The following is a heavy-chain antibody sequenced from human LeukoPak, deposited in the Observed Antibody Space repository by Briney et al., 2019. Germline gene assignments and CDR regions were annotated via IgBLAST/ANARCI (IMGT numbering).Heavy chain of an antibody. CDR2: ISGDGGCT. CDR1: GFTFDDYA. D-gene: IGHD4-17*01. V-gene: IGHV3-43*02. J-gene: IGHJ6*03. CDR3: AKDIGDGKGYMDV. Sequence: PGGSLRLSCAASGFTFDDYAMHWVRQAPGKGLEWVSLISGDGGCTYYADSVKGRFTISRDNSKNSLYLQMNSLRAEDTALYYCAKDIGDGKGYMDVWGKGTTVTVSS.